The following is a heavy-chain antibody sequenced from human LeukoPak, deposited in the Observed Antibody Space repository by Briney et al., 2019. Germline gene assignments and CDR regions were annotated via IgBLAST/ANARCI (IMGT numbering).Heavy chain of an antibody. Sequence: ASVKVSCKASGYTFTGYYMHWVRQAPGQGLEWMGWINPNSGGTNYAQKFQGRVTMTTDTSTSTAYMELRSLRSDDTAVYYCARGNDCSSTSCHYYYYGMDVWGQGTTVTVSS. V-gene: IGHV1-2*02. CDR3: ARGNDCSSTSCHYYYYGMDV. CDR1: GYTFTGYY. D-gene: IGHD2-2*01. J-gene: IGHJ6*02. CDR2: INPNSGGT.